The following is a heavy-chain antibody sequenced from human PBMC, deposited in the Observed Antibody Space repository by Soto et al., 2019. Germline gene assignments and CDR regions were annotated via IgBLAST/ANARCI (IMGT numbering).Heavy chain of an antibody. CDR3: ARPLVAPVAGPYYYGMDV. CDR2: IWYDGNTK. Sequence: PGGSLRLSCAASGFTFNSYGFNWVRQAPGKGLEWVAVIWYDGNTKYYADSVKGRFTISRDNLKNTLYLQMNSLTDEDTAVYYCARPLVAPVAGPYYYGMDVWGQGTTVTVSS. J-gene: IGHJ6*02. V-gene: IGHV3-33*01. CDR1: GFTFNSYG. D-gene: IGHD6-19*01.